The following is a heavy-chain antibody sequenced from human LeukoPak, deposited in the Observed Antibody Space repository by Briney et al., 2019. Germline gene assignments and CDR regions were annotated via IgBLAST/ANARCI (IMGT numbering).Heavy chain of an antibody. D-gene: IGHD3-9*01. CDR2: IRSKACGGTT. V-gene: IGHV3-49*04. J-gene: IGHJ4*01. CDR3: TRGRMYYDIVTGYYNVPAFDY. CDR1: GFTFGDYA. Sequence: GRSLRLSCTASGFTFGDYAMSWVRQAPGKGLEWVGFIRSKACGGTTEYAVSVKGRLTISSDDSKSIAYLQMNSLKTEDTALSDCTRGRMYYDIVTGYYNVPAFDYWGQGTLVTVSS.